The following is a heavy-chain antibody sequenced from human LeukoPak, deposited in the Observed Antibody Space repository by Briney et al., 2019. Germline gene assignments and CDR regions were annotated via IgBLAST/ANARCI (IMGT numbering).Heavy chain of an antibody. CDR1: GFTFSSYA. CDR2: ISYDGSNK. D-gene: IGHD4-17*01. J-gene: IGHJ4*02. Sequence: SGGSLRLSCAASGFTFSSYAMHWVRQAPGKGLEWVAVISYDGSNKYYADSVKGRFTISRDNSKNTLYLQMNSLRAEDTAVYYCARVKPRLRDLYFDYWGQGTLVTVSS. CDR3: ARVKPRLRDLYFDY. V-gene: IGHV3-30*04.